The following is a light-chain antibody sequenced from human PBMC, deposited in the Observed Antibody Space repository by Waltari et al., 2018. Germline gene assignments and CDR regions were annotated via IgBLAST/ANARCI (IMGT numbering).Light chain of an antibody. J-gene: IGLJ2*01. Sequence: QSALTQPASVSGSPGKSTTISCTGTSHDVGNYDLVSWYQQHPGKAPKLIIYEVTKRPSGFSNRFSGSKSGNTASLTISGLHTEDEGDYYCCSYSGDLSFGVVFGGGTKLTVL. CDR2: EVT. CDR1: SHDVGNYDL. V-gene: IGLV2-23*02. CDR3: CSYSGDLSFGVV.